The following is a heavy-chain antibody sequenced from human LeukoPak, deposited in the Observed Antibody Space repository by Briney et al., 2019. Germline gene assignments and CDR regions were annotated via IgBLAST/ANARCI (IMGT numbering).Heavy chain of an antibody. V-gene: IGHV1-2*02. J-gene: IGHJ6*02. CDR2: INPNSGGT. D-gene: IGHD1-26*01. CDR1: VYTFTGYY. Sequence: GASVKVSCKSSVYTFTGYYMHWVRQAPGQGLEWMGWINPNSGGTNYAQKFQGRVTMTKDTSISTAYMELSRLRSDDTAVYYCARDAILGPPFYGMDVWGQGTTVTVSS. CDR3: ARDAILGPPFYGMDV.